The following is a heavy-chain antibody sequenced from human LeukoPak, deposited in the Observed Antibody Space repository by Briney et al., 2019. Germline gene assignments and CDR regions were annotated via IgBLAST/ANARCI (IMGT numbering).Heavy chain of an antibody. CDR2: IYYSGNT. CDR1: GVSISSSNSY. V-gene: IGHV4-39*01. D-gene: IGHD3/OR15-3a*01. Sequence: SETLSLTCTVSGVSISSSNSYWGWIRQPPGTGLEWIGSIYYSGNTYYNASLKSQISISIDTSKNQFSLRLTSVTAADTAVYYCARQTGSGLFILPGGQGTLVTVSS. CDR3: ARQTGSGLFILP. J-gene: IGHJ4*02.